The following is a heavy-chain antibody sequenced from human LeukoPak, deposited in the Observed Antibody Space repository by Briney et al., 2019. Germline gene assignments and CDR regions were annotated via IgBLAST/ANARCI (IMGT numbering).Heavy chain of an antibody. CDR3: ARGGYGDYAEYFQH. D-gene: IGHD4-17*01. CDR2: INHSGST. Sequence: SETLSLTCAVYGGSFSGYYWSWIRQPPGKGLEWIGEINHSGSTNYNPSLKSRVTISVGTSKNQFSLKLGSVTAADTAVYYCARGGYGDYAEYFQHWGQGTLVTVSS. V-gene: IGHV4-34*01. J-gene: IGHJ1*01. CDR1: GGSFSGYY.